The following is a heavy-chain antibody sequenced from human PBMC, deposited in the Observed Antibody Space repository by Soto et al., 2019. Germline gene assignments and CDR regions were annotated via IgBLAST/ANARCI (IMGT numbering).Heavy chain of an antibody. Sequence: QVQLQESGPGLVKPSQTLSLTCTVSGGSISSGGYYWSWIRQHPGKGLEWIGYIYYSGSTFYNPSLKSRVTISVDTSKNQFSLKRSSVTAADTAVYYCARDLGGRHPYYFDYWGQGTLVTVSS. D-gene: IGHD2-15*01. V-gene: IGHV4-31*03. CDR1: GGSISSGGYY. CDR2: IYYSGST. CDR3: ARDLGGRHPYYFDY. J-gene: IGHJ4*02.